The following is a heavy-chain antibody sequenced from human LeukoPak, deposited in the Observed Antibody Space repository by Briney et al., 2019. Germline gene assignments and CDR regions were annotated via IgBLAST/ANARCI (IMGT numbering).Heavy chain of an antibody. Sequence: PGGSLRLSCAASGFTFSSYAMSWVRQAPGKGLEWVSGLSGSGGDTYYADSVKGRFTISRDNSKNTLYLQMNSLRAEDTALYYCAKDRLPDGRWSLDYWGQGTLVTVSS. V-gene: IGHV3-23*01. J-gene: IGHJ4*02. D-gene: IGHD6-13*01. CDR2: LSGSGGDT. CDR1: GFTFSSYA. CDR3: AKDRLPDGRWSLDY.